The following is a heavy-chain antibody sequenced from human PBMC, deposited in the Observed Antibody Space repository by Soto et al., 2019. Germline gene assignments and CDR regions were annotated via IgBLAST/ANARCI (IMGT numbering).Heavy chain of an antibody. Sequence: EVQLVESGGGLVQPGRSLRLSCAASGFSFDDYAMHWVRQAPGNGLECVSGISWNSGSIGYADSVKGRFTISRDNAKNSLYLQMNSLRSEDTALYYCAKDIGYCSGGSCYSLDYWGQGTLVTVSS. J-gene: IGHJ4*02. D-gene: IGHD2-15*01. V-gene: IGHV3-9*01. CDR3: AKDIGYCSGGSCYSLDY. CDR1: GFSFDDYA. CDR2: ISWNSGSI.